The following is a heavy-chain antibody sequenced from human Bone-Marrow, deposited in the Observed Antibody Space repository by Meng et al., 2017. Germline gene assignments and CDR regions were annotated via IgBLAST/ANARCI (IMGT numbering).Heavy chain of an antibody. CDR3: ARYPPSGSYYTYYFDY. CDR1: GFTFSSYW. J-gene: IGHJ4*02. V-gene: IGHV3-7*01. Sequence: GGSLRLSCAASGFTFSSYWMSWVRQAPGKGLEWVANIKQDGSEKYYVDSAKGRFTISRDNAKNSLYLQMNSLRAEDTAVYYCARYPPSGSYYTYYFDYWGQGTLVTVSS. D-gene: IGHD1-26*01. CDR2: IKQDGSEK.